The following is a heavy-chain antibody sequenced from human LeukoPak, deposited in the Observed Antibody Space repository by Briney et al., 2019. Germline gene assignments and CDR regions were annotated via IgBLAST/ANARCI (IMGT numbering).Heavy chain of an antibody. CDR3: ARAVLYYYYGMDV. CDR1: EFTFTSYE. CDR2: ISSSGNTI. J-gene: IGHJ6*02. V-gene: IGHV3-48*03. Sequence: GGSLRLSCAASEFTFTSYELNWVRQAPGKGLEWVSYISSSGNTISYADSVKGRFTISRDNAKNSLYLQMNSLRAEDTAVYYCARAVLYYYYGMDVWGQGTTVTVSS.